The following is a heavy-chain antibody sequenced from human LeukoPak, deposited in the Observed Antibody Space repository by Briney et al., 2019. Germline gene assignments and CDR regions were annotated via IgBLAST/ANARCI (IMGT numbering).Heavy chain of an antibody. CDR3: AKEKDLWFGELKESVFDY. CDR1: GFTFDDYA. CDR2: LNWNSGDI. Sequence: GGSLRLSCAASGFTFDDYAMHWVRQAPGKGLEWVSGLNWNSGDIVYADSVKGRFTISRDNAKNSLYLQMNSLRAEDTALYYCAKEKDLWFGELKESVFDYWGQGTLVTVSS. V-gene: IGHV3-9*01. J-gene: IGHJ4*02. D-gene: IGHD3-10*01.